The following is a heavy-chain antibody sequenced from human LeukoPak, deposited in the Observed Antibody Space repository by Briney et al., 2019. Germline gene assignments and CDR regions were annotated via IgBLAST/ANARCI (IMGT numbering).Heavy chain of an antibody. J-gene: IGHJ4*02. CDR1: GGSISSYY. CDR3: ARTTILGTQDY. V-gene: IGHV4-59*01. CDR2: IYYSGST. D-gene: IGHD1-1*01. Sequence: SETLSLTCTVSGGSISSYYWSWIRQPPGKGLEWIGYIYYSGSTNYNPSLKSRVTISLDTSKNQFSLKLSSVTAADTALYFCARTTILGTQDYWGQGTLVTVSS.